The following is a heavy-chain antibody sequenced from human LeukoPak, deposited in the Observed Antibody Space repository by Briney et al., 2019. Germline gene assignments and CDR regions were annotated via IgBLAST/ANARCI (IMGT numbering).Heavy chain of an antibody. V-gene: IGHV4-38-2*02. CDR2: IYYTGTT. CDR1: GYSITSGYY. D-gene: IGHD3-16*01. Sequence: SETLSLTCIVSGYSITSGYYWGWIRQPPGKGLEWIASIYYTGTTHYNPSLKSRVTMSVDTSRNQFSLKLSSVTAADTAVYYCARVNTQGVPSPWGQGILVTVSS. J-gene: IGHJ5*02. CDR3: ARVNTQGVPSP.